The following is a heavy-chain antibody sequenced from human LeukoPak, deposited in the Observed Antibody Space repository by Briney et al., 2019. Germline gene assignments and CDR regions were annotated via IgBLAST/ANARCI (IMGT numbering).Heavy chain of an antibody. CDR2: FDPEDGET. J-gene: IGHJ4*02. Sequence: GASVKVSCKVSGYTLTELSMHWVRQAPGKGLEWMGGFDPEDGETIYAQKFQGRVTMTEDTSTDTAYMELSSLRSEDTAVYYCATLPTLQVDMSFDYWGQGTLVTVSS. CDR1: GYTLTELS. CDR3: ATLPTLQVDMSFDY. D-gene: IGHD2-2*01. V-gene: IGHV1-24*01.